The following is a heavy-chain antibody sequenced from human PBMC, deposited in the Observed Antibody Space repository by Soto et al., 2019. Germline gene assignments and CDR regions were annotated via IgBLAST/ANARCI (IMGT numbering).Heavy chain of an antibody. D-gene: IGHD1-7*01. V-gene: IGHV6-1*01. J-gene: IGHJ4*02. CDR1: GDSVSSNTGA. CDR2: TYYRSKWYN. Sequence: PSQTLSLTCAISGDSVSSNTGAWNWIRQSPSRGLEWLGRTYYRSKWYNDYAVSVKSRITINPDTSKNKFSLQPNSVTPEDTAVYYCARGTGTTDYWGQGTLVTVSS. CDR3: ARGTGTTDY.